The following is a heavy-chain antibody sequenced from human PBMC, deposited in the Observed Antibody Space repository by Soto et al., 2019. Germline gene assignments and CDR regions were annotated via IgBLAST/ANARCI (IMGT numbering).Heavy chain of an antibody. V-gene: IGHV4-31*03. J-gene: IGHJ5*02. CDR3: ATWGVFSPNGACPGPYDP. D-gene: IGHD3-10*01. CDR1: GGSISSAGHY. Sequence: SETLSLTCTVSGGSISSAGHYWSWIRQHPGKGLDWIGYINHSGTTLYYPSLKSRLTISVDTSENQFSLRQTSVTAADTAVYFCATWGVFSPNGACPGPYDPTGHRT. CDR2: INHSGTT.